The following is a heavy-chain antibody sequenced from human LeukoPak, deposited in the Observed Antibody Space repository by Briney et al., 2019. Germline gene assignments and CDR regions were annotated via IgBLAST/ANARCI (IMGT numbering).Heavy chain of an antibody. Sequence: AGGSLRLSCAASGFTFSSYEMTWVRQAPGKGLEWVSFIGISGSTISYADSVKGRFTISRDDAENTLYLHMDNLRVEDTAIYYCARNGEGLLYWGQGTLVTVSS. V-gene: IGHV3-48*03. D-gene: IGHD2-8*01. CDR3: ARNGEGLLY. CDR1: GFTFSSYE. J-gene: IGHJ4*02. CDR2: IGISGSTI.